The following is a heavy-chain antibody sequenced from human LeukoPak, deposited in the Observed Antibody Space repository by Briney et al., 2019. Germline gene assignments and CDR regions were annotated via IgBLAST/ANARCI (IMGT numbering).Heavy chain of an antibody. CDR3: ARDEHRLGSYRDY. Sequence: ASVKVPCKASGYTFTNYGISWVRQAPGQGLEWMGWIGAHSGDTYYAQKFQGRLTLTTETSMTTAYMELRSLRSDDTAMYYCARDEHRLGSYRDYWGQGTPVPVSS. J-gene: IGHJ4*02. CDR2: IGAHSGDT. CDR1: GYTFTNYG. D-gene: IGHD3-16*01. V-gene: IGHV1-18*01.